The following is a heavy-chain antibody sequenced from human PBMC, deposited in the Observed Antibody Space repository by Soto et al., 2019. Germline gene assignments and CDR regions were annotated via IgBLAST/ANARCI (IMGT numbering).Heavy chain of an antibody. CDR1: GGSFSGYY. CDR2: INHSGST. CDR3: ASQGDTAMVTLDYYYGMDV. D-gene: IGHD5-18*01. V-gene: IGHV4-34*01. J-gene: IGHJ6*02. Sequence: SETLSLTCAVYGGSFSGYYWSWIRQPPGKGLEWVGEINHSGSTNYNPSLKSRVTISVDTSKNQFSLKLSSVTAADTAVYYCASQGDTAMVTLDYYYGMDVWGQGTTVTVSS.